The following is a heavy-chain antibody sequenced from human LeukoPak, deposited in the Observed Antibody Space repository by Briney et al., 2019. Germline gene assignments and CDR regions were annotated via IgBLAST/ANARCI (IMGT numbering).Heavy chain of an antibody. V-gene: IGHV3-23*01. CDR1: GFTFSSYA. D-gene: IGHD3-3*01. CDR2: IRGSGGST. Sequence: GGSLRLSCAASGFTFSSYAMSWVRQAPGKGLEWVSAIRGSGGSTYYADSVKGRFTISRDNSKNTLYLQMNSLRAEDTAVYYCAKEPQKRIFGVVSYYFDYWGQGTLVTVSS. CDR3: AKEPQKRIFGVVSYYFDY. J-gene: IGHJ4*02.